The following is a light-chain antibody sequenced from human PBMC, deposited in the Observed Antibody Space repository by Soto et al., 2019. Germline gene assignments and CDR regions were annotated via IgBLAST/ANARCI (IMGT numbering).Light chain of an antibody. CDR3: SSFAGSNNRYV. Sequence: QSALTQPPSASGSPGQSVTISCTGTSSDVGGYNFVSWYLQHPGEAPKLIIYEATKRPSGVPDRFSGSKSGNTASLTVSGLQTEDEADYYCSSFAGSNNRYVFGTGTKLTVL. CDR2: EAT. CDR1: SSDVGGYNF. V-gene: IGLV2-8*01. J-gene: IGLJ1*01.